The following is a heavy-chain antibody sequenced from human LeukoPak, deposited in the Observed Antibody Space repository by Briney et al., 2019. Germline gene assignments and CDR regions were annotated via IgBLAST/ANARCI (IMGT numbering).Heavy chain of an antibody. V-gene: IGHV4-39*07. CDR2: IYNGGTT. CDR3: ARFRFGTMYDY. J-gene: IGHJ4*02. D-gene: IGHD1-1*01. CDR1: GGSIGSSDEY. Sequence: SETLSLTCTVSGGSIGSSDEYWGWIRQPPGRGLEWIGSIYNGGTTYYNPSLKSRVTISIDTSKNQFSLSLSSVTAADTAVYYCARFRFGTMYDYWGQGTRVTVSS.